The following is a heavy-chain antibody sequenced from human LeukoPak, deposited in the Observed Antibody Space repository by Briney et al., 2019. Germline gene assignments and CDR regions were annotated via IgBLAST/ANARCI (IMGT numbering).Heavy chain of an antibody. Sequence: QPGRSLRLSCAASGFTFYSYVIHWVRQAPGKGLEWVALISYDVSKKYYADSVKGRFTISRDNAKNSLYLQMNSLRAEDTAVYYCANSPCPHCGGDSYYFDYWGQGTLVTVSS. CDR2: ISYDVSKK. V-gene: IGHV3-30*18. D-gene: IGHD2-21*01. J-gene: IGHJ4*02. CDR3: ANSPCPHCGGDSYYFDY. CDR1: GFTFYSYV.